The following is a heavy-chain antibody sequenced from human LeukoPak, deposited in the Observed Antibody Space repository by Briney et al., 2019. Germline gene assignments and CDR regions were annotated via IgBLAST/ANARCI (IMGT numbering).Heavy chain of an antibody. CDR2: ISPGVSGYT. Sequence: GGSLRLSCLASGFSFSSYTMNWVREAPGKGLEWVSTISPGVSGYTWYAESVKGRFTISRDNPENSLYLQMDSLRADDTAVYYCVRDVSRRIGMDVWGQGTTVTVSS. V-gene: IGHV3-21*06. J-gene: IGHJ6*02. CDR1: GFSFSSYT. CDR3: VRDVSRRIGMDV. D-gene: IGHD2/OR15-2a*01.